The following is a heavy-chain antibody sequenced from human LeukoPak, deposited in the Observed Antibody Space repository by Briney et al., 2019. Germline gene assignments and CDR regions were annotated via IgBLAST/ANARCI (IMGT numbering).Heavy chain of an antibody. J-gene: IGHJ2*01. V-gene: IGHV1-69*05. CDR2: IIPIFGTA. D-gene: IGHD2-2*02. Sequence: ASVKVSCKASGGTFSSYAISWVRQAPGQGLEWMGGIIPIFGTANYAQKFQGRVTITTDEFTSTAYMELSSLRSEDTAVYYCAARADCSSTSCYTWYWYFDLWGRGTLVTVSS. CDR3: AARADCSSTSCYTWYWYFDL. CDR1: GGTFSSYA.